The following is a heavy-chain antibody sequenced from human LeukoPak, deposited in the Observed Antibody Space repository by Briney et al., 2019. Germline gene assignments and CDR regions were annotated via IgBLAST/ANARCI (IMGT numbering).Heavy chain of an antibody. CDR3: AKQIKHPNWVDP. J-gene: IGHJ5*02. Sequence: GGSLRLSCAASGFSVSNSYMYWVRQVPGKGLEWVSVIRSSGTTDYADSVKGRFTISRDNSKNTLYLQMNSLRAEDTAVYYCAKQIKHPNWVDPWGQGTLVTVSS. CDR2: IRSSGTT. V-gene: IGHV3-53*01. CDR1: GFSVSNSY.